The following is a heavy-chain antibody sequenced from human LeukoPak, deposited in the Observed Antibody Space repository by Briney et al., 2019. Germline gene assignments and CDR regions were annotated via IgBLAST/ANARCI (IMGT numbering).Heavy chain of an antibody. V-gene: IGHV3-7*01. CDR3: ARDGVDAGIYFDC. CDR1: GFFISSHW. Sequence: GGSLRLSCADSGFFISSHWMSWVRQAPGKGLEWVANINQDGREKYSVDSVKGRFTISRDNTKNSLYLEMNSLRAEDTAVYYCARDGVDAGIYFDCWGQGTLVTVSS. J-gene: IGHJ4*02. D-gene: IGHD6-13*01. CDR2: INQDGREK.